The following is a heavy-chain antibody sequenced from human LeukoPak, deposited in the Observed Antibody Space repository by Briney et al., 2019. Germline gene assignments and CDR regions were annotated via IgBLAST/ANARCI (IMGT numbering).Heavy chain of an antibody. CDR3: AGCSGWYVY. Sequence: SETLSLTCAVYGGSFSGYYWSWVRQPPGKGLEWIGEINHSGSTNYNPSLKSRVTISVDTSKNQFSLKLSSVTAADTAVYYCAGCSGWYVYWGQGTLVTVSS. D-gene: IGHD6-19*01. CDR2: INHSGST. V-gene: IGHV4-34*01. J-gene: IGHJ4*02. CDR1: GGSFSGYY.